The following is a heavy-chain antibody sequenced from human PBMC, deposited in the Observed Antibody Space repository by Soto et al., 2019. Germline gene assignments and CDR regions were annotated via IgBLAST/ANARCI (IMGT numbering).Heavy chain of an antibody. CDR3: ARERRADNWFDP. D-gene: IGHD6-13*01. V-gene: IGHV4-4*07. Sequence: QVQLQESGPGLVKPSETLSLTCTVSGDSISTYYWNWIRQPAGKELEWIGRIYTSGSTNYSPSLESRVTMSLGTSKIEVSLRVNSVTAADTAVYYCARERRADNWFDPWGQGTLVTVSS. CDR1: GDSISTYY. J-gene: IGHJ5*02. CDR2: IYTSGST.